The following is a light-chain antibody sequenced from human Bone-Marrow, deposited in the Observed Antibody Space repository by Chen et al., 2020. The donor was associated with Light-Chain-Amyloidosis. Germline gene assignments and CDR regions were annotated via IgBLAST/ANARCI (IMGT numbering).Light chain of an antibody. CDR3: QSADSSGTYEVI. CDR1: DLPTKY. V-gene: IGLV3-25*03. CDR2: RDT. Sequence: SYELTQPPSVSVSPAHTARSTRSGDDLPTKYAYWYQQKPGQAPVLVIHRDTERPSGISERFSGSSSGTTATLTISGVQAEDEADYHCQSADSSGTYEVIFGGGTKLTVL. J-gene: IGLJ2*01.